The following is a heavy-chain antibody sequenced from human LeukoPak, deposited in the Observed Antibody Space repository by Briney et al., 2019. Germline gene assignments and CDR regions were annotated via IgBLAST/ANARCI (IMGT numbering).Heavy chain of an antibody. V-gene: IGHV3-23*01. CDR1: GFTFSTCA. CDR2: ISGGGRST. CDR3: ARDRAVVTDSYGMDV. D-gene: IGHD4-23*01. Sequence: GGSLRLSCAASGFTFSTCAMSWVRQAPGKGLEWVSTISGGGRSTDYADSVKGRFTISRDSAKNSLYLQMNSLRDEDTAVYYCARDRAVVTDSYGMDVWGQGTTVTVSS. J-gene: IGHJ6*02.